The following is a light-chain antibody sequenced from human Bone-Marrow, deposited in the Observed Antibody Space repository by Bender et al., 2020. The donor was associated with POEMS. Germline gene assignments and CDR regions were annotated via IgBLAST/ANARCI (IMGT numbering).Light chain of an antibody. CDR2: EGN. Sequence: QSALTQPPSASGSPGQAVTISCTGTSGDVGDFDYVSWSWYQHHPGKAPKLLIYEGNKRPSGVSNRFSGSKSGNTASLTISGLQAEDEAAYYCFSYARTNTWVFGGGTMLLVL. CDR1: SGDVGDFDY. V-gene: IGLV2-8*01. CDR3: FSYARTNTWV. J-gene: IGLJ3*02.